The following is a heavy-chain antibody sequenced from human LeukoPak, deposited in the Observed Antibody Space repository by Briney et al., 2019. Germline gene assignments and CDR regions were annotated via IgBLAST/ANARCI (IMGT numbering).Heavy chain of an antibody. CDR3: AKVDTAMIAPSLFDY. J-gene: IGHJ4*02. CDR1: GFTFSISA. Sequence: PGGSLRLSCAASGFTFSISAIRCVPHAPGKGLECGLAISGSGGSTNYADSVKGRFTITRDNSKNTVYLQMNSLRAEDTAVYYCAKVDTAMIAPSLFDYWGQGTLVTVSS. D-gene: IGHD5-18*01. CDR2: ISGSGGST. V-gene: IGHV3-23*01.